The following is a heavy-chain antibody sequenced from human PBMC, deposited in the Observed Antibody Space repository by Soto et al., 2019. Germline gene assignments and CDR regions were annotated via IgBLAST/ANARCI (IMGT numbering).Heavy chain of an antibody. D-gene: IGHD2-8*01. Sequence: QVQLVQSGGEVTKPGASVKVSCKSSGYTFTSYGVSWERQAPGPGLAWLGWISVYTGNTKQAQKFQDRVTLTTAASTSTAYMELRSLRSDDTAVYYCARDRCTTDRCYTHHFDVWGQGTTVTVSS. CDR2: ISVYTGNT. CDR3: ARDRCTTDRCYTHHFDV. V-gene: IGHV1-18*04. CDR1: GYTFTSYG. J-gene: IGHJ6*02.